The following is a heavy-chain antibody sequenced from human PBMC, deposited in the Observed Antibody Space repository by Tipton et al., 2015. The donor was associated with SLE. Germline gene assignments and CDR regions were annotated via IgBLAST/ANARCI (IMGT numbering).Heavy chain of an antibody. J-gene: IGHJ4*02. V-gene: IGHV4-59*01. Sequence: TLSLTCTVSGGSISSYYWSWIRQPPGEGLEWIGYIYYSGGTNYNPSLKSRVTISVDTSKNQFSLKLTSVTAADTAVYYCARAPRRYDSSGYYFLLGPPPDYFDYWGQGTLVTVSS. CDR1: GGSISSYY. CDR3: ARAPRRYDSSGYYFLLGPPPDYFDY. CDR2: IYYSGGT. D-gene: IGHD3-22*01.